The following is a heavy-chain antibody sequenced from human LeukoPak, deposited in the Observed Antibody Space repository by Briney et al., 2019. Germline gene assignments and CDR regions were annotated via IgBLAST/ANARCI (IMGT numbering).Heavy chain of an antibody. Sequence: GGSLRLSCAASGFTFNSYAMTWVRQGPGKGLEWVSGISGSGGNTYYADSVKGRYTISRDNSKNTLYLQMNSLRVEDTAIYYCAKDVASAAGYSDYWGQGTLVTVSS. CDR2: ISGSGGNT. CDR3: AKDVASAAGYSDY. CDR1: GFTFNSYA. J-gene: IGHJ4*02. D-gene: IGHD6-13*01. V-gene: IGHV3-23*01.